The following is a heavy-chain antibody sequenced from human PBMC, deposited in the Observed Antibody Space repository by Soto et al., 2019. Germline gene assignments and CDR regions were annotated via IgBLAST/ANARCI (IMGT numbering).Heavy chain of an antibody. CDR2: IYYSGST. CDR1: GGSISSGGYY. CDR3: ARGVLH. J-gene: IGHJ4*02. Sequence: QVQLQESGPGLVKPSQTLSLTCTVSGGSISSGGYYWSWIRQHPGKGLEWIGSIYYSGSTYYNPSLQSRVTSSVDSSTNQLSLRRSSVTVADRAVSCCARGVLHWGQGTLVTVSS. V-gene: IGHV4-31*03. D-gene: IGHD3-16*01.